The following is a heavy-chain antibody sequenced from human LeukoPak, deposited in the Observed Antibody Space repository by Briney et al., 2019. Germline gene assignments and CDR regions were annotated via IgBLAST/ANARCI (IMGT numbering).Heavy chain of an antibody. J-gene: IGHJ4*02. Sequence: GESLKISCKGSGYSFTSYWIGWVRQMPGKGLEWMGIIYPGDSDTRYSPSFRGQVTISADKSISTAYLQWSSLKASDTAMYYCARNYYGSGGDYNSFGYWGQGTLVTVSS. CDR1: GYSFTSYW. CDR3: ARNYYGSGGDYNSFGY. D-gene: IGHD3-10*01. V-gene: IGHV5-51*01. CDR2: IYPGDSDT.